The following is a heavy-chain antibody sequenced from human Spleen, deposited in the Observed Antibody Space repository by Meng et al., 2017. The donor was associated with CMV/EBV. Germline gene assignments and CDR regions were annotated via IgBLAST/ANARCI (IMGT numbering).Heavy chain of an antibody. CDR3: ARSYYGSGSYYVDY. Sequence: SETLSLTCTVSGGSISSYYWSWIRQPPGKGLEWIGYIYYSGSTNYNPSLNSRVTISVDTSKNQFSLKLSSVNAADTAVYYCARSYYGSGSYYVDYWGQGTLVTVSS. CDR1: GGSISSYY. V-gene: IGHV4-59*01. CDR2: IYYSGST. J-gene: IGHJ4*02. D-gene: IGHD3-10*01.